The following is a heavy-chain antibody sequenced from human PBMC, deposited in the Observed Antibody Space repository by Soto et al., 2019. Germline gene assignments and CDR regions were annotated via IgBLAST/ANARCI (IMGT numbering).Heavy chain of an antibody. Sequence: SETLCLTCTVPGGSIISYYWSWIRQPPGKGLEWIGYIYYSGSTNYNPSLKSRVTISVDTSKNQFSLKLSSVTAADTAVYYCARDEGYSSSWYHYWGQGTLVTVSS. V-gene: IGHV4-59*01. CDR3: ARDEGYSSSWYHY. D-gene: IGHD6-13*01. CDR1: GGSIISYY. J-gene: IGHJ4*02. CDR2: IYYSGST.